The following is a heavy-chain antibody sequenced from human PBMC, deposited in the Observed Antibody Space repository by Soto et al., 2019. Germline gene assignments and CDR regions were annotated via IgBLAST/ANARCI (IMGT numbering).Heavy chain of an antibody. CDR3: ARDAVTHNGKWDWFGP. Sequence: EEQLLESGGDLVQPGGSLRLSCVASGFSITAYAMNWVRQAPGKGLEWVSSFDGDKSYYADFVKGRFTVSRDGSTNSLYLQMTSLRVEDTAIYYCARDAVTHNGKWDWFGPWGQGTLVIV. J-gene: IGHJ5*02. CDR2: FDGDKS. CDR1: GFSITAYA. D-gene: IGHD2-21*02. V-gene: IGHV3-23*01.